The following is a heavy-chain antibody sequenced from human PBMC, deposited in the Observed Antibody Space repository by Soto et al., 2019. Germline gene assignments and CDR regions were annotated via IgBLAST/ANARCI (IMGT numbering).Heavy chain of an antibody. CDR2: INPSGGTT. J-gene: IGHJ2*01. D-gene: IGHD3-22*01. Sequence: GASVKVSCKASGYTFTSYYMHWVRQAPGQGLEWMGIINPSGGTTRYAQKFQGRVTMTRDTSTSTVYMELSSLSSEDTAVYYCASYYDSSGSDFWYFDLWGRGTLVTVSS. V-gene: IGHV1-46*01. CDR1: GYTFTSYY. CDR3: ASYYDSSGSDFWYFDL.